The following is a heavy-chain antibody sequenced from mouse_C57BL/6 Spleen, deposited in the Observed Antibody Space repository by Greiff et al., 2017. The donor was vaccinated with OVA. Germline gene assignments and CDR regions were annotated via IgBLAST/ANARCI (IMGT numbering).Heavy chain of an antibody. CDR1: GCTFTSYW. CDR3: APLSGDFDY. D-gene: IGHD4-1*01. CDR2: IDPSDSYT. J-gene: IGHJ2*01. V-gene: IGHV1-59*01. Sequence: QVQLQQPGAELVRPGTSVKLSCKASGCTFTSYWMHWVKQRPGQGLEWIGVIDPSDSYTNYNQKFKGKATLTVDTSPSTAYMQLSSLTSEDSAVYYCAPLSGDFDYWGQGTTLTVSS.